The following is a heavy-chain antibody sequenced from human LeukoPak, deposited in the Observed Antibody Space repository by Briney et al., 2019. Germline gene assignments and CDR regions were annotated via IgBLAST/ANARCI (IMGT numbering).Heavy chain of an antibody. D-gene: IGHD6-13*01. V-gene: IGHV3-33*01. Sequence: GGSLRLSCAASGFTFSSYGMHWVRQAPGKGLEWVAVIWYDGSNKYYADSVKGRFTISRDNSKNTLYLQMNSLRAEDTAVYYCARDWIAAAGRLPPDYWAREPWSPSPQ. J-gene: IGHJ4*02. CDR1: GFTFSSYG. CDR2: IWYDGSNK. CDR3: ARDWIAAAGRLPPDY.